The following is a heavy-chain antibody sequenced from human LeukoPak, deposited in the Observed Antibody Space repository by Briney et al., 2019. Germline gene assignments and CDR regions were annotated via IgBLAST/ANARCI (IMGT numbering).Heavy chain of an antibody. Sequence: ASETLSLTCAVYGGSFSGHYWSWIRQPPGKGLEWIGEINRSGSTNYNPSLKSRVTISVDTSKNQFSLKLSSVTAADTAVYYCARPEYSSRGAVGYWGQGTLVTVSS. CDR3: ARPEYSSRGAVGY. J-gene: IGHJ4*02. V-gene: IGHV4-34*01. CDR1: GGSFSGHY. CDR2: INRSGST. D-gene: IGHD6-6*01.